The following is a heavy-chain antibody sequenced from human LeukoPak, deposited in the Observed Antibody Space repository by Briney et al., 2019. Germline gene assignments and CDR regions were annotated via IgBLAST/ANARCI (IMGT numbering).Heavy chain of an antibody. D-gene: IGHD6-13*01. CDR3: ARDGRSSSWYHYYGMDV. J-gene: IGHJ6*02. CDR2: MSYDGSNK. Sequence: PGGSLRLSCAASGFTFRNYAMYWVRQAPGKGLEWVAVMSYDGSNKYYADSVKGRFTISRDNSKNTLYLQMNSLRAEDTAVYYCARDGRSSSWYHYYGMDVWGQGTTVIVSS. V-gene: IGHV3-30-3*01. CDR1: GFTFRNYA.